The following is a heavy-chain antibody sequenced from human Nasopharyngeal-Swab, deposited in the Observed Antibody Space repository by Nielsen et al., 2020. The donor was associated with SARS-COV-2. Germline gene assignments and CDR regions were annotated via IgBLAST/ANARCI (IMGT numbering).Heavy chain of an antibody. D-gene: IGHD4-17*01. V-gene: IGHV3-30-3*01. CDR3: AREAYGDYYYYFDY. Sequence: GGSLRLSCAASAFTFSSYAMHWVRQAPGKGLEWVAVILYDGSNKYYADSVKGRFTISRDNSKNTLYLQMNSLRAEDTAVYYCAREAYGDYYYYFDYWGQGTLVTVSS. CDR1: AFTFSSYA. CDR2: ILYDGSNK. J-gene: IGHJ4*02.